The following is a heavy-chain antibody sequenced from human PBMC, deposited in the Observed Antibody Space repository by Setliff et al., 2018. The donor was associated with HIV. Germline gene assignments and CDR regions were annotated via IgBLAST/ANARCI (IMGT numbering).Heavy chain of an antibody. CDR3: ARGGRYYYDSSGYYWERSYYYYMDV. J-gene: IGHJ6*03. V-gene: IGHV3-48*03. CDR2: ISSSGSTT. D-gene: IGHD3-22*01. CDR1: GFTFNNAW. Sequence: GGSLRLSCAASGFTFNNAWMTWVRQAPGKGLEWVSYISSSGSTTYHADSVKGRFTISRDNGKNSLYLQMNSLRAEDTAVYYCARGGRYYYDSSGYYWERSYYYYMDVWGKGTTVTVSS.